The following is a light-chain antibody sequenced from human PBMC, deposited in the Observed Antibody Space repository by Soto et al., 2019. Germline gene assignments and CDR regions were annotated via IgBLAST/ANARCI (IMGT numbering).Light chain of an antibody. CDR1: SGSVSSIHY. CDR2: TTK. CDR3: VLYMGSGIWV. Sequence: QTVVTQEPSFSVSPGGTVTLTCGLNSGSVSSIHYPSWYQQTPGQAPRTLIYTTKTRSSGVPDRFSGSILGNKAALTITGAQADDESEYYCVLYMGSGIWVFGGGTKLTV. V-gene: IGLV8-61*01. J-gene: IGLJ2*01.